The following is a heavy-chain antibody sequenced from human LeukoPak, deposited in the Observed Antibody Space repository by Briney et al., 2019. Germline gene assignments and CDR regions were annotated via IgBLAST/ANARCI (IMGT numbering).Heavy chain of an antibody. V-gene: IGHV3-11*04. CDR2: ISSSGSTI. J-gene: IGHJ6*03. CDR3: ARDYYGSGNYYYYYYMDV. CDR1: GFTFSDYY. D-gene: IGHD3-10*01. Sequence: GGSLRLFCAASGFTFSDYYMSWIRQAPGKGLEWVSYISSSGSTIYYADSVKGRFTISRDNAKNSLYLQMNSLRAEDTAVYYCARDYYGSGNYYYYYYMDVWGKGTTVTVSS.